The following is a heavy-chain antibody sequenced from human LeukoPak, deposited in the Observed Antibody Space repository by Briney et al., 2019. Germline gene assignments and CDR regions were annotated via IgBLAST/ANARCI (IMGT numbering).Heavy chain of an antibody. CDR3: ARVYRGVAPFY. Sequence: PSETLSLTCTVSGGSISSYYWSWIRQPPGKGLEWIGYIYYSGSTNYNPSLKSRVTISVDTSKNQFSPKLSSATAADTAVYYCARVYRGVAPFYWGQGTLVTVSS. V-gene: IGHV4-59*01. D-gene: IGHD3-3*01. CDR2: IYYSGST. CDR1: GGSISSYY. J-gene: IGHJ4*02.